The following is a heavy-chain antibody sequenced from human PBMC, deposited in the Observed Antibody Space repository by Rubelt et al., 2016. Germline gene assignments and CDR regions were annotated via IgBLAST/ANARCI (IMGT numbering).Heavy chain of an antibody. J-gene: IGHJ4*02. CDR2: INQDESQK. V-gene: IGHV3-7*01. D-gene: IGHD3-10*01. Sequence: VQLQQWGAGLLKPSETLSLACAVYGGSVSGYFWTWVRQTPGKGLEWVANINQDESQKYYVDSVKGRFTVSSDNAANSLYLQMNSLRAEDTAVYYCASFRSGYGSGSSYKDYFDYWGQGTLVTVSS. CDR3: ASFRSGYGSGSSYKDYFDY. CDR1: GGSVSGYF.